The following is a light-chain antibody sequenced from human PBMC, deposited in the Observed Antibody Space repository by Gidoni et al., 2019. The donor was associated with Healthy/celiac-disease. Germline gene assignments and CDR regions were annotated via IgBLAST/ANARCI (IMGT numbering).Light chain of an antibody. CDR2: AAS. Sequence: IPMTHTPSSLSAPVGDRVTITCRASQSISNYLAWYQQKPGKVPKLLIYAASTLQSGVPSRFSGSGSGTDFTLTISSLQPEDVATYYCQKYNSAPRTFGQGTKLEIK. CDR3: QKYNSAPRT. CDR1: QSISNY. V-gene: IGKV1-27*01. J-gene: IGKJ2*02.